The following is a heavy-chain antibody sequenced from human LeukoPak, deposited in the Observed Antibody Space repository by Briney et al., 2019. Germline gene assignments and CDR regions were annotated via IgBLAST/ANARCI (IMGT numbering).Heavy chain of an antibody. CDR1: GFTFGNYN. V-gene: IGHV3-21*01. CDR2: ISSSSSYI. J-gene: IGHJ4*02. Sequence: GGSLRLSCAASGFTFGNYNMNWVRQAPGKGLEWVSSISSSSSYIYYADSVKGRFTISRDNAKNTLYLQMNSLRAEDTAVYYCAVSYDSGGSNFDYWGQGTLVTVSS. CDR3: AVSYDSGGSNFDY. D-gene: IGHD3-22*01.